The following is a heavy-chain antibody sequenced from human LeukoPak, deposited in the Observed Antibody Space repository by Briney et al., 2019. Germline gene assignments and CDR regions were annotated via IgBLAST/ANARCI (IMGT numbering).Heavy chain of an antibody. CDR1: GLTLSNYG. V-gene: IGHV3-33*01. Sequence: GGCLTLSCVASGLTLSNYGMHWLRPAPGRGREGVSVISGSRGQILYVHSVKGRFTIFRDNSRKTLYLQMNSLRAEDTAVYYCARGEGTAYGDYGAVDYWGQGTLVTVSS. J-gene: IGHJ4*02. CDR3: ARGEGTAYGDYGAVDY. D-gene: IGHD4-17*01. CDR2: ISGSRGQI.